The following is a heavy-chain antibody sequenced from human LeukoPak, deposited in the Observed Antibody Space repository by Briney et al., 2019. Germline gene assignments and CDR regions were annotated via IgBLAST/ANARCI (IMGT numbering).Heavy chain of an antibody. CDR2: INPTSGDT. J-gene: IGHJ3*02. CDR3: ARYGFSAVWQGGWHAFDI. CDR1: GYTFTSYY. V-gene: IGHV1-46*01. Sequence: ASVKVSCKASGYTFTSYYVHWVRRAPGQGLQWMGIINPTSGDTIYAQKFQGRVTMTRDMSTNTVYMELSSLRSEDTAVYYCARYGFSAVWQGGWHAFDIWGHGTMVTVSP. D-gene: IGHD5-24*01.